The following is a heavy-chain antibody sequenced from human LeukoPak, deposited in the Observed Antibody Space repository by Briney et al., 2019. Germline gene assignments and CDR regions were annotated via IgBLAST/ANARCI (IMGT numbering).Heavy chain of an antibody. D-gene: IGHD4-17*01. J-gene: IGHJ6*03. CDR1: GDSVSSNSAA. V-gene: IGHV6-1*01. CDR3: ARSTVTKYYYYYYYMDV. CDR2: TYYRSKWYH. Sequence: SQTLSLTCAISGDSVSSNSAAWNWIRQSPSRGLEWLGRTYYRSKWYHDYAVSVKSRITINPDTSKNQFSLQLNSVTPEDTAVYYCARSTVTKYYYYYYYMDVWGKGTTVTVSS.